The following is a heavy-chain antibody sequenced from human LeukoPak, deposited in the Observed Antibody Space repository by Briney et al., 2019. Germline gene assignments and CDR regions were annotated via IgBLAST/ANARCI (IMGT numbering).Heavy chain of an antibody. CDR2: ISAYNGNT. CDR3: ARDRRITMVRGVIIPNFSWFDP. Sequence: GASVKVSCKASGYTFTSYGISWVRQAPGQGLEWMGWISAYNGNTNYAQKLQGRVTMTTDTSTSTAYMELRSLRSDDTAVYYCARDRRITMVRGVIIPNFSWFDPWGQGTLVTVSS. J-gene: IGHJ5*02. V-gene: IGHV1-18*01. CDR1: GYTFTSYG. D-gene: IGHD3-10*01.